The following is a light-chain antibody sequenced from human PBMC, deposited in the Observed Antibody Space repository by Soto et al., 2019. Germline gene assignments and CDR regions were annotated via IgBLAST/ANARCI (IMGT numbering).Light chain of an antibody. Sequence: DIQMTQSPSSLSASIGDRVTITCRASQGVRNDLGWYQQKPGKAPKRLIYAASSLQSGVPSRFCGIWSGTDFTLTMNSLEPEDSSTYYCLQYNNYPLTFGGGTKLEIK. CDR3: LQYNNYPLT. CDR1: QGVRND. CDR2: AAS. J-gene: IGKJ4*01. V-gene: IGKV1-17*01.